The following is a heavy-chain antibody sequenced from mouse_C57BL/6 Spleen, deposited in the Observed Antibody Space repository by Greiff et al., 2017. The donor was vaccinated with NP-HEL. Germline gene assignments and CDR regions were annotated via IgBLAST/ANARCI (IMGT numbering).Heavy chain of an antibody. CDR2: ISYDGSN. V-gene: IGHV3-6*01. Sequence: EVKLLESGPGLVKPSQSLSLTCSVTGYSITSGYYWNWIRQFPGNKLEWMGYISYDGSNNYNPSLKNRISITRDTSKNQFFLKLNSVTTEDTATYYCARLGDYEFAYWGQGTLVTVSA. CDR3: ARLGDYEFAY. CDR1: GYSITSGYY. D-gene: IGHD2-4*01. J-gene: IGHJ3*01.